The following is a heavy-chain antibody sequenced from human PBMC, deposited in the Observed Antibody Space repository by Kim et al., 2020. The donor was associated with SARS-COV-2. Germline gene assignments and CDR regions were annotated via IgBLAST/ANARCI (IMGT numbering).Heavy chain of an antibody. D-gene: IGHD3-22*01. Sequence: THNTRSLYSRVTFSPDTSKNQFSLKLSSVTAADTAVYYCARDSSGNLDDWGQGTLVTVSS. CDR2: T. V-gene: IGHV4-31*02. J-gene: IGHJ4*02. CDR3: ARDSSGNLDD.